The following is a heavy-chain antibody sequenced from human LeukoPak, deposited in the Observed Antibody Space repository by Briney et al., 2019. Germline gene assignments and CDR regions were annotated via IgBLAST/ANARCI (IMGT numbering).Heavy chain of an antibody. V-gene: IGHV4-39*07. D-gene: IGHD6-6*01. CDR1: GGSISSSSYY. J-gene: IGHJ4*02. Sequence: KASETLSLTCTVSGGSISSSSYYWGWIRQPPGKGLEWIGSIYYSGSTYYNPSLKSRVTISVDTSKNQSSLKLSSVTAADTAVYYCARDAVRSSFDYWGQGTLVTVSS. CDR3: ARDAVRSSFDY. CDR2: IYYSGST.